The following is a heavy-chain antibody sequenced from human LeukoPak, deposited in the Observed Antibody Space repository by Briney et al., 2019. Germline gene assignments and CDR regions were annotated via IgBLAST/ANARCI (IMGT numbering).Heavy chain of an antibody. CDR1: GGSISSGSYY. J-gene: IGHJ3*02. Sequence: SETLSLTCTVSGGSISSGSYYWSWIRQPTGKGLQWIGRIYTSGSTNYNPSLKSRVTISVDTSKNQFSLKLSSVTAADRAVYYCATRIVGASNTGAFDIWGQGTMVTVSS. CDR3: ATRIVGASNTGAFDI. CDR2: IYTSGST. V-gene: IGHV4-61*02. D-gene: IGHD1-26*01.